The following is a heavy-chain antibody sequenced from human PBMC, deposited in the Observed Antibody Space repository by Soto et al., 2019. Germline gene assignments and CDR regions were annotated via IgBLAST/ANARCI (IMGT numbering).Heavy chain of an antibody. CDR3: ARDGIVVVPAAIKKSPGYYYGMDV. CDR2: ISSSSSYI. D-gene: IGHD2-2*02. CDR1: GFTFSSYS. J-gene: IGHJ6*02. Sequence: PGGSLRLSCAASGFTFSSYSMNWVRQAPGKGLEWVSSISSSSSYIYYADSVKGRFTISRDNAKNSLYLQMNSLRAEDTAVYYCARDGIVVVPAAIKKSPGYYYGMDVWGQGTTVTVSS. V-gene: IGHV3-21*01.